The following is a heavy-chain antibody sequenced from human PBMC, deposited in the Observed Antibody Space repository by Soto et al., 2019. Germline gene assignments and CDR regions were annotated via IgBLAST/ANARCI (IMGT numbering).Heavy chain of an antibody. D-gene: IGHD1-1*01. V-gene: IGHV4-38-2*02. CDR2: IYPSVSS. CDR1: GFAISRGYY. Sequence: SETLSLTCSVAGFAISRGYYWSWVRQPPGKGLEWIGSIYPSVSSYHNPSLETRVRLSIDTSKNQFTLNLTSVTAADTALYYCAREKVGTTFFDNWGQGXQVPVSS. CDR3: AREKVGTTFFDN. J-gene: IGHJ4*02.